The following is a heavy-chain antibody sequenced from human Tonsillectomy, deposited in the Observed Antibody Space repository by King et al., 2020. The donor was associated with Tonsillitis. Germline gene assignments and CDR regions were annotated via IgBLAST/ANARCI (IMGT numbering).Heavy chain of an antibody. CDR2: IDNRGSST. D-gene: IGHD6-19*01. CDR1: GFSFSSYW. V-gene: IGHV3-74*01. Sequence: VQLVESGGGLVRPGGSLRLSCAASGFSFSSYWMHWVRQAPGKGPVWVSRIDNRGSSTIYADSVKGRFTISRDNARNTPYLQMNSRGAEDTAVYYCARDQSVAGPTTFDYWRHGTLVTVSS. J-gene: IGHJ4*01. CDR3: ARDQSVAGPTTFDY.